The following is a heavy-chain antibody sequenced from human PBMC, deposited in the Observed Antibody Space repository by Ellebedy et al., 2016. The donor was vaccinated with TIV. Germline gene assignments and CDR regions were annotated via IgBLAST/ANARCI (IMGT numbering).Heavy chain of an antibody. Sequence: AASVKVSCKASGDTFTDYYFHWVRQAPGQRLEWMAWINPNRGGTGYAQKCQGRVTVTRDTSISTAYMELSRRRSDDQAVYYCARTRWQLAFDYWGQGTLVTVSS. CDR3: ARTRWQLAFDY. J-gene: IGHJ4*02. D-gene: IGHD4-23*01. V-gene: IGHV1-2*02. CDR1: GDTFTDYY. CDR2: INPNRGGT.